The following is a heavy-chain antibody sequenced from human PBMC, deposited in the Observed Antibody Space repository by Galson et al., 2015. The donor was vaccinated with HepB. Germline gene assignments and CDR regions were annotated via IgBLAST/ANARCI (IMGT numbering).Heavy chain of an antibody. V-gene: IGHV3-11*05. CDR1: GFTFSDYY. Sequence: SLRLSCAASGFTFSDYYMSWIRQAPGKGLEWVSYISSSSSYTNYADSVKGRFTISRDNAKNSLYLQMNSLRAEDTAVYYCARETYYYGSGSYYVDYWGQGTLVTVSS. D-gene: IGHD3-10*01. J-gene: IGHJ4*02. CDR3: ARETYYYGSGSYYVDY. CDR2: ISSSSSYT.